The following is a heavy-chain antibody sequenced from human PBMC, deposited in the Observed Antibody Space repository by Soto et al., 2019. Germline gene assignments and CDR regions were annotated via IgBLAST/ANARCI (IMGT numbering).Heavy chain of an antibody. Sequence: EVQLLESGGGLVQPGGSLRLSCAASGFTFSSYAMSWVRQAPGKGLEWVSAISGSGGSTYYADSVKGRFTISRDNSKNTLYLQMNSLRAEDTAVYYCAKESYCSSTSCPSSFYSYYGMDVWGQGTTVTVSS. V-gene: IGHV3-23*01. D-gene: IGHD2-2*01. J-gene: IGHJ6*02. CDR2: ISGSGGST. CDR3: AKESYCSSTSCPSSFYSYYGMDV. CDR1: GFTFSSYA.